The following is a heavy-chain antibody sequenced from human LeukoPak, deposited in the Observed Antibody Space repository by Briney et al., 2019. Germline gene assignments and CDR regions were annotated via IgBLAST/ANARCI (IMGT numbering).Heavy chain of an antibody. CDR3: AREIQGTVTGPGFDY. CDR1: GFTFSSYW. J-gene: IGHJ4*02. CDR2: IKQDGSEK. V-gene: IGHV3-7*01. D-gene: IGHD4-17*01. Sequence: GGSLRLSCAASGFTFSSYWMTWVRQAPGKGLEWVANIKQDGSEKYYVDSVKGRFTISRDNAKNSLYLQVNSLRAEDTAVYFCAREIQGTVTGPGFDYWGQGTLVTVSS.